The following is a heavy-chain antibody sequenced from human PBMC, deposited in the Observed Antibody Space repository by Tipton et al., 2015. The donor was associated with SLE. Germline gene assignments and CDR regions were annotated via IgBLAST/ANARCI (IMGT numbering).Heavy chain of an antibody. CDR3: ARVGSSWYVGYYYYMDV. CDR2: IYYSGST. CDR1: GGSISSYY. D-gene: IGHD6-13*01. J-gene: IGHJ6*03. V-gene: IGHV4-39*07. Sequence: TLSFTCTVSGGSISSYYWGWIRQPPGKGLEWIGSIYYSGSTYYNPSLKSRVTISVDTSKNQFSLKLSSVAAADTAVYYCARVGSSWYVGYYYYMDVWGKGTTVTVSS.